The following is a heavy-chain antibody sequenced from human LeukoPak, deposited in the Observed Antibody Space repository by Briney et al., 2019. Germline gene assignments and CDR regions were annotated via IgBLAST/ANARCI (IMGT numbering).Heavy chain of an antibody. CDR1: GGSFSDYY. J-gene: IGHJ4*02. D-gene: IGHD2-2*02. CDR3: ARGGPAYCSSTSCYTPTGY. CDR2: INHSGST. Sequence: PSETLCLTCAVYGGSFSDYYWSGIRQPPGKGLEWIVEINHSGSTNYNPSLKSRVTISVDTSKNQFSLKLSSVTAADTAVYYCARGGPAYCSSTSCYTPTGYWGQGTLVTVSS. V-gene: IGHV4-34*01.